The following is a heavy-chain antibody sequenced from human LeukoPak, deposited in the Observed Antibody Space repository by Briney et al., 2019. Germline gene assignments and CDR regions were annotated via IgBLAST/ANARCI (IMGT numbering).Heavy chain of an antibody. V-gene: IGHV1-3*01. Sequence: VASVKVSCKASGYTFTSYAMHWVRQAPGQRLEWMGWINAGNGNTKYSQKFQGRVTITRDTSASTAYMELSSLRSEDTAVYYCARDHPDYDFWSGYWPRLDYWGQGTPVTVSS. CDR1: GYTFTSYA. CDR2: INAGNGNT. D-gene: IGHD3-3*01. CDR3: ARDHPDYDFWSGYWPRLDY. J-gene: IGHJ4*02.